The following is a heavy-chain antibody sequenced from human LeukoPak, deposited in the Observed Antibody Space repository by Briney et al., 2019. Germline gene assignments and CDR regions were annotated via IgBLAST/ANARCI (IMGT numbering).Heavy chain of an antibody. CDR1: GGSISNSNYC. D-gene: IGHD3-16*02. V-gene: IGHV4-39*01. J-gene: IGHJ4*02. Sequence: SETLSLTCTVSGGSISNSNYCWGWIRQPPGKGLEWIGNIYYSGSTYYNPSLKSRVTISVDTSKNQFSLRLNSVTAADTTVYYCASGVYDYLWGSYRRSFDYWGQGTLVTVSS. CDR3: ASGVYDYLWGSYRRSFDY. CDR2: IYYSGST.